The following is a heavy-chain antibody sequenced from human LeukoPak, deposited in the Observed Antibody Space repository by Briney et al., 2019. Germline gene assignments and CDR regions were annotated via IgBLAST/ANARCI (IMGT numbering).Heavy chain of an antibody. CDR2: ISWNSDSI. CDR3: TKGGGGRLIYYYYMDV. CDR1: GFIFDDYA. Sequence: GGSLRLSCAASGFIFDDYAMHWVRQAPGKGLEWVSGISWNSDSIDYANSVKGRFTISRDNAKNSLYLQMNSLRTEDMALYYCTKGGGGRLIYYYYMDVWGKGTTVTVSS. D-gene: IGHD3-16*01. V-gene: IGHV3-9*03. J-gene: IGHJ6*03.